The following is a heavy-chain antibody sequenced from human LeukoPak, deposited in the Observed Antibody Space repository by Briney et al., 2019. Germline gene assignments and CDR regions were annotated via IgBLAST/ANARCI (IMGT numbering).Heavy chain of an antibody. V-gene: IGHV5-51*01. Sequence: GESLKISCRGSGYSFTSYWIGWVRQMPGKGLEWMGIIYPGDSDTRYSPSFHGQVTISADKSISTAYLQWSSLKASDTAMYYCARYRASAGSYFFDYWGQGTLVTVSS. D-gene: IGHD1-26*01. CDR2: IYPGDSDT. CDR3: ARYRASAGSYFFDY. J-gene: IGHJ4*02. CDR1: GYSFTSYW.